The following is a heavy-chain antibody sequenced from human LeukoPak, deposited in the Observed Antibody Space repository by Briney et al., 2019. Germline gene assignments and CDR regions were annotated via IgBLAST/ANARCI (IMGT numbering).Heavy chain of an antibody. V-gene: IGHV4-59*08. J-gene: IGHJ5*02. Sequence: PSETPSLTCSVSRGSISGYYWSWIRQPPGKGLEWIGYIHYSGSTNYNPSIKSRVTISVDTSKNQFSLKLSSVTAADTAVYYCARLLYYGSGSYYNWFDPWGQGTLVTVSS. CDR2: IHYSGST. CDR1: RGSISGYY. CDR3: ARLLYYGSGSYYNWFDP. D-gene: IGHD3-10*01.